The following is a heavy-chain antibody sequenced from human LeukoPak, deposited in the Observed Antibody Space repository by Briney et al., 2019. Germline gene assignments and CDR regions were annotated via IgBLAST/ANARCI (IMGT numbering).Heavy chain of an antibody. V-gene: IGHV1-8*01. D-gene: IGHD3-3*01. Sequence: ASVKVSCKASGYTFTSYDINWVRQATGQGLEWMGWMNPNSGNTDYAQKFQGRVTMTRDTSISTAYMELSSLRSEDTAVYYCARSRSGGRFDGMGVWGQGTTVTVSS. CDR2: MNPNSGNT. J-gene: IGHJ6*02. CDR3: ARSRSGGRFDGMGV. CDR1: GYTFTSYD.